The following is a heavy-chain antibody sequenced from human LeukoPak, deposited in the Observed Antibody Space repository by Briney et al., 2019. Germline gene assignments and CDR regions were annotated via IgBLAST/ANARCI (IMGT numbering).Heavy chain of an antibody. CDR1: DDSISTTTYY. V-gene: IGHV4-39*01. Sequence: SETLSLTCTVSDDSISTTTYYWGWIRQPPGEGLEWIGNIYYSGTTDYNPSLKSRVTISVDTSKNQFSLKMSSVTVADTAVYYCARHRGYCSSISCYHWFDPWGQGTLVTVSS. CDR3: ARHRGYCSSISCYHWFDP. D-gene: IGHD2-2*01. CDR2: IYYSGTT. J-gene: IGHJ5*02.